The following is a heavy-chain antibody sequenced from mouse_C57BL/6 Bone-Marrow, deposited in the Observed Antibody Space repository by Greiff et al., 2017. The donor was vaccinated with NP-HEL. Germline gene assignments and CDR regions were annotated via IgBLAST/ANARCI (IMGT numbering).Heavy chain of an antibody. Sequence: QVQLKQPGAELVKPGASVKMSCKASGYTFTSYWITWVKQRPGQGLEWIGDIYPGSGSTNYNEKFKSKATLTVDTSSSTAYMQLSSLTSEDSAVYYCARRFTTVVADWYFDVWGTGTTVTVSS. CDR1: GYTFTSYW. V-gene: IGHV1-55*01. CDR3: ARRFTTVVADWYFDV. J-gene: IGHJ1*03. CDR2: IYPGSGST. D-gene: IGHD1-1*01.